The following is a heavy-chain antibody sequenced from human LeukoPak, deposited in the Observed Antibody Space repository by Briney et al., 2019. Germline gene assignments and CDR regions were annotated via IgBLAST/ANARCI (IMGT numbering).Heavy chain of an antibody. CDR3: ARGALPGADKYYFDY. CDR1: GGSISSGTYY. V-gene: IGHV4-61*02. J-gene: IGHJ4*02. D-gene: IGHD1-14*01. Sequence: SETLPLTCTVSGGSISSGTYYWSWIRQPAGKGLEWIGRISTSESTNYNSSLKSRVTISVDTSKNQFSLKLSSVTAADTAVYYCARGALPGADKYYFDYWGQGTLVTVSS. CDR2: ISTSEST.